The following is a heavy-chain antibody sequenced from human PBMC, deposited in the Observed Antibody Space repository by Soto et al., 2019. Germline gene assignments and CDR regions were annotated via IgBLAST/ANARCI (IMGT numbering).Heavy chain of an antibody. CDR2: IIPILGIA. CDR1: GGTFSSYT. CDR3: ARESSHFWSGYYNPYYFDY. V-gene: IGHV1-69*04. D-gene: IGHD3-3*02. Sequence: ASVKVSCKASGGTFSSYTISWVRQAPGQGLEWMGRIIPILGIANYAQKFQGRVTITADKSTSTAYMELSSLRSEDTAVYYCARESSHFWSGYYNPYYFDYWGQGTLVTVSS. J-gene: IGHJ4*02.